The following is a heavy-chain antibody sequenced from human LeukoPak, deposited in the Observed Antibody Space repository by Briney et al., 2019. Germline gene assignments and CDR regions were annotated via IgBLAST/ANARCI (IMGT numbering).Heavy chain of an antibody. CDR1: GGSISSGSYY. D-gene: IGHD3-3*01. Sequence: SQTLSLTCTVSGGSISSGSYYWSWIRQPAGKGLEWIGRIYTSGSTNYNPSLKSRVTISVDTSKNQFSLKLSSVTAADTAVYYCARLGGDYVDFWSGFYYYYMDVWGKGTTVTVSS. V-gene: IGHV4-61*02. CDR3: ARLGGDYVDFWSGFYYYYMDV. CDR2: IYTSGST. J-gene: IGHJ6*03.